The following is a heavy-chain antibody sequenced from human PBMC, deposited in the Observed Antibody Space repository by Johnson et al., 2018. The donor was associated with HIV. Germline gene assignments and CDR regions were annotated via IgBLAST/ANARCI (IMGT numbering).Heavy chain of an antibody. D-gene: IGHD4-23*01. CDR2: LYRSGST. CDR3: ARGPGYDHDYGGFDI. J-gene: IGHJ3*02. CDR1: GFSVSSKY. V-gene: IGHV3-53*01. Sequence: AQPVESGGGLIQLGGSLRLSCAASGFSVSSKYMSWVRQAPGTGLEWVSALYRSGSTYYVASVKGRFTNSRANSKTTLHLQMNSLRVDHTAVYYCARGPGYDHDYGGFDIWGQGTMVTVSS.